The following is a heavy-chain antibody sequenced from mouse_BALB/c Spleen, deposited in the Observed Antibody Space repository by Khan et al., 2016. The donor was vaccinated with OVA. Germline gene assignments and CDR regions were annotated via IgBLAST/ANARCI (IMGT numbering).Heavy chain of an antibody. Sequence: QVQLKQSGPGLVQPSQSLSITCTVSGFSLTTYGVHWVRQSPGKGLEWLGVIWSGGTSDYSASFISRLNITKDNSKSQVFFKMNSLRTEDTAMYYCARNSYMYDFTYWGHGTLVTVSA. CDR3: ARNSYMYDFTY. J-gene: IGHJ3*01. V-gene: IGHV2-2*01. CDR1: GFSLTTYG. CDR2: IWSGGTS. D-gene: IGHD2-14*01.